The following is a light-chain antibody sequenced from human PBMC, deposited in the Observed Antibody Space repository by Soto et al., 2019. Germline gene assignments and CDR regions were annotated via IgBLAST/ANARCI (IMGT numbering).Light chain of an antibody. CDR3: SSYTSSSTWV. Sequence: QSVLTQPASVSGSPGQSITISCTVTSSDVGGYNYVSWYQQHPGKAPKLMIYEVSNRPSGVSNRFSGSKSGNTASLTISGLQAEDEADYYCSSYTSSSTWVFGGGTKVTV. CDR1: SSDVGGYNY. CDR2: EVS. V-gene: IGLV2-14*01. J-gene: IGLJ3*02.